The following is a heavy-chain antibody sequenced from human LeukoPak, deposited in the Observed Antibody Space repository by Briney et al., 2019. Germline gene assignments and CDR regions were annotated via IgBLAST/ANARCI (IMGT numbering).Heavy chain of an antibody. CDR3: ANSQSIAVADDGVRDWLYYYYYGMDV. J-gene: IGHJ6*02. V-gene: IGHV3-30*04. Sequence: PGGSLRLLCAASGSTFSSYAMHWVRQAPGKGLEWVAVISYDGSNKYYADSVKGRFTNSRDNSKNTLYLQMNSLRAEDTAVYYCANSQSIAVADDGVRDWLYYYYYGMDVWGQGTTVTVSS. CDR2: ISYDGSNK. D-gene: IGHD6-19*01. CDR1: GSTFSSYA.